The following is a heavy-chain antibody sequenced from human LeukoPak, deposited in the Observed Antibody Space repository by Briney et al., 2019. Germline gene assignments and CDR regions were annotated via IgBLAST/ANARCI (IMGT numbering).Heavy chain of an antibody. CDR1: GFTFSSYS. CDR2: IKQDGSVQ. CDR3: TRLQIAVAGPNWFDP. D-gene: IGHD6-19*01. Sequence: GGSLRLSCAASGFTFSSYSMNWVRQAPGKGLEWVANIKQDGSVQFYMDSLKGRFSVSRDNAKNSLYLQMNGLRVEDTAVYYCTRLQIAVAGPNWFDPWGQGTLVTVSS. V-gene: IGHV3-7*01. J-gene: IGHJ5*02.